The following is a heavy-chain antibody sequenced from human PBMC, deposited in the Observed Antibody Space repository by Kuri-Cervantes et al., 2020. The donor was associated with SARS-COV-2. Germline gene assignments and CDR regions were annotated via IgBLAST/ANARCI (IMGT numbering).Heavy chain of an antibody. CDR1: GGSMSSYY. V-gene: IGHV4-59*01. Sequence: GSLRLSCSISGGSMSSYYWSWIRQPPGKGLEWIGYIYYRGSTNYSPSLNSRVTISVDTSKNQFSLKLSTMTAADTAVYYCARTTGDAYRIFDFWGQGTLVTVSS. CDR2: IYYRGST. CDR3: ARTTGDAYRIFDF. J-gene: IGHJ4*02. D-gene: IGHD5-24*01.